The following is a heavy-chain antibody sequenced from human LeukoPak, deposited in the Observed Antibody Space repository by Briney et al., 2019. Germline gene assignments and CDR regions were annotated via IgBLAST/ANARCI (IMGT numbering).Heavy chain of an antibody. D-gene: IGHD3-10*01. CDR3: ARDFGSGVFDP. V-gene: IGHV1-69*05. CDR2: FNPIFGSA. J-gene: IGHJ5*02. CDR1: GDSFGTYG. Sequence: SVKVSCKASGDSFGTYGITWVRQALGQGLEWMGGFNPIFGSAQYAQKFQGRVTITMDVSARTVYMELSSLRSEDTTIYYCARDFGSGVFDPWGQGTLVTVSS.